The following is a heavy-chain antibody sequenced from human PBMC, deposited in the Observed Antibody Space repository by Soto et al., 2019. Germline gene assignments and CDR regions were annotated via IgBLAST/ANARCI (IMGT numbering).Heavy chain of an antibody. V-gene: IGHV4-59*08. CDR2: IYYSGST. CDR3: ASRDAILTGYYF. Sequence: LSLTCTVSGGSISSYYWSWIRQPPGKGLEWIGYIYYSGSTNYNPSLKSRVTISVDTSKNQFSLKLSSVTAADTAVYYCASRDAILTGYYFWGQGTLVTVS. CDR1: GGSISSYY. D-gene: IGHD3-9*01. J-gene: IGHJ4*02.